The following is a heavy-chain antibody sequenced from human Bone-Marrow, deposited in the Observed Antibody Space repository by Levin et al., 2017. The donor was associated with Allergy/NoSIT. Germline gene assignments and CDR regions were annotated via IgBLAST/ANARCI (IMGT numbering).Heavy chain of an antibody. V-gene: IGHV3-21*06. CDR3: ARASQEAYDAFDI. Sequence: SCAASGFTLTTYSMNWVRQAPGMGLEWVSSMSTNGRYIYYADSMKGRFTISRDNAKNSLSLQMNNLRAGDTAVYYCARASQEAYDAFDIWGQGTMVTVSS. J-gene: IGHJ3*02. CDR2: MSTNGRYI. CDR1: GFTLTTYS.